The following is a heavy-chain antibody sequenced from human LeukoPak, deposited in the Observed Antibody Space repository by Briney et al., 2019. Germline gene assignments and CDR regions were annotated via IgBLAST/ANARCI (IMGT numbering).Heavy chain of an antibody. CDR1: GFTFSSNW. V-gene: IGHV3-7*03. CDR2: INQDGSEK. CDR3: ARGGSRYDY. J-gene: IGHJ4*02. Sequence: GGSLRLSCAASGFTFSSNWMSWVRQAPGKGLEWVANINQDGSEKYYVDSVKGRFTISRDNAKNSLYLQMSSLRAEDTAVYYCARGGSRYDYWGQGTLVTVSS. D-gene: IGHD3-16*01.